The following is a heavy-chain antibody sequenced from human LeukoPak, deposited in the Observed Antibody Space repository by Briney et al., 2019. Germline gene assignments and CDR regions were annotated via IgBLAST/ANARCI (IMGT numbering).Heavy chain of an antibody. Sequence: GGSLRLSCAASGFTFSSYSMNWVRQAPGKGLEWVSYISSSSSTIYYADSVKGRFTISRDNAKNSLYLQMNSLRDEDTAVYYCARESDDYSNYAFIDYWGKGTLVTVSS. V-gene: IGHV3-48*02. CDR1: GFTFSSYS. CDR2: ISSSSSTI. J-gene: IGHJ4*02. D-gene: IGHD4-11*01. CDR3: ARESDDYSNYAFIDY.